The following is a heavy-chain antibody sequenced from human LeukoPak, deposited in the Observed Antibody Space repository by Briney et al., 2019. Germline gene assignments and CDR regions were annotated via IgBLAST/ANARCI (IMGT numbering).Heavy chain of an antibody. Sequence: GSVKVSCKASGYTFTGYYMHWVRQAPGQGLEWMGWINPNSGDTNSAQKFQDRVTMTRDTSIITSYMELSRLRFDDTAAYYCARGSLRYFDYWGQGTLVTVSS. J-gene: IGHJ4*02. V-gene: IGHV1-2*02. CDR3: ARGSLRYFDY. D-gene: IGHD3-10*01. CDR1: GYTFTGYY. CDR2: INPNSGDT.